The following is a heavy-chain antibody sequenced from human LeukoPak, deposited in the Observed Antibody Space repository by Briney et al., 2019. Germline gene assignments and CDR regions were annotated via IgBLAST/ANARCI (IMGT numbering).Heavy chain of an antibody. Sequence: SETLSLTCTVSGGSISGYFWSWIRQPPGKGLEWIGEINHSGSTYYNPSLKSRVTISVDTSKNQFSLKLSSVTAADTAVYYCANFGYSYAFDYWGQGTLVTVSS. J-gene: IGHJ4*02. V-gene: IGHV4-34*01. CDR3: ANFGYSYAFDY. CDR2: INHSGST. CDR1: GGSISGYF. D-gene: IGHD5-18*01.